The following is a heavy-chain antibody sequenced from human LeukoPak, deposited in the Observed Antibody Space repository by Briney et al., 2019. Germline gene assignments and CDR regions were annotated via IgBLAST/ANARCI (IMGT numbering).Heavy chain of an antibody. J-gene: IGHJ4*02. CDR3: ARAKGSYSFDY. D-gene: IGHD1-26*01. CDR1: GFTFSDYY. V-gene: IGHV3-11*01. CDR2: ISSSGSTK. Sequence: PGGSLRLSCAASGFTFSDYYMSWIRQAPGKGLEWVSYISSSGSTKYYADSVKGRFTISRDNAKNSLFLQMNSLRSEDAALYYCARAKGSYSFDYWGQGTLVTVSS.